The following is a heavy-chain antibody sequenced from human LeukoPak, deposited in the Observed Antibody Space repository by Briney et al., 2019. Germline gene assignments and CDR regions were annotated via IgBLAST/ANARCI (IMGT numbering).Heavy chain of an antibody. Sequence: PSETLSLTCTVSGGSISSSSYYWGWIRQPPGKGLEWIGSINYSGSTYYNPSLKSRVTISVDTSKNQFSLKLSSVTAAGTAVYYCASATYYYGSGSYYSFDYWGQGTLVTVSS. CDR1: GGSISSSSYY. CDR3: ASATYYYGSGSYYSFDY. J-gene: IGHJ4*02. V-gene: IGHV4-39*01. D-gene: IGHD3-10*01. CDR2: INYSGST.